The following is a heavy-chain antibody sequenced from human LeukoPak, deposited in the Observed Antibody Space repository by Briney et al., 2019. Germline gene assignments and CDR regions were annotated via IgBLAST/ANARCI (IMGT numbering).Heavy chain of an antibody. CDR2: ISAYNGNT. Sequence: ASVKVSCKASGYTFTSYGISWVRQAPGQGLEWMGWISAYNGNTNYAQNLQGRVTMTTDTSTSTAYMELRSLRSDDTAVYYCARMYYDYVWGSYRYTRFFDYWGQGTLVTVSS. D-gene: IGHD3-16*02. J-gene: IGHJ4*02. V-gene: IGHV1-18*01. CDR1: GYTFTSYG. CDR3: ARMYYDYVWGSYRYTRFFDY.